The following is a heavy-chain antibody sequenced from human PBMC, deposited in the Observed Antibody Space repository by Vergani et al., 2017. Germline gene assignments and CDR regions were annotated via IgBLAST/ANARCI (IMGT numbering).Heavy chain of an antibody. V-gene: IGHV4-59*01. CDR2: IHDSGDT. J-gene: IGHJ4*02. CDR1: GDSMNTYH. Sequence: QVQLQESGPGLVKPSETLSLPCSVSGDSMNTYHWTWIRQPPGKGLEWIGYIHDSGDTKYNPSLKSRVTMSLDTSKNQFSLNLYSVTAADTAVYYCARGALWWLRQIDSWGQGTLVTVSS. CDR3: ARGALWWLRQIDS. D-gene: IGHD2-21*01.